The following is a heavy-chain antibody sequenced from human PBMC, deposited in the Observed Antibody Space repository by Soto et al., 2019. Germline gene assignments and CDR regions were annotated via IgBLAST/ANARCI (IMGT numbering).Heavy chain of an antibody. CDR2: IDPSDSYT. V-gene: IGHV5-10-1*01. CDR3: ATQVRNDNWCDP. D-gene: IGHD3-16*01. Sequence: PGESLKISCKGSRNNFTNYWITWVRQMPGKGLEWMGRIDPSDSYTKYSPSFQGHVTISADKSISAAYLQWSSLKASDTAMYYCATQVRNDNWCDPWGQGTLVTVSS. CDR1: RNNFTNYW. J-gene: IGHJ5*02.